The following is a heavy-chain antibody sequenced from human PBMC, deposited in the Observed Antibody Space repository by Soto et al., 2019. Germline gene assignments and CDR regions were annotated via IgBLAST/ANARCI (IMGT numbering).Heavy chain of an antibody. V-gene: IGHV4-39*01. CDR2: MYYSGST. D-gene: IGHD3-3*01. J-gene: IGHJ6*03. CDR3: ARHSASSWSYYYYMDV. CDR1: GGSISSSSYY. Sequence: SETLCLTCTVSGGSISSSSYYWGWIRQPPGKGLEWIGSMYYSGSTYYNPSLKSRVTISVDTSKNQFSLKLSSVIAADTAVYYCARHSASSWSYYYYMDVWGKGTTVTGSS.